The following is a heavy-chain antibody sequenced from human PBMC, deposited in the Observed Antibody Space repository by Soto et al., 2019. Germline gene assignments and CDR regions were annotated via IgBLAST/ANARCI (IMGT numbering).Heavy chain of an antibody. D-gene: IGHD4-17*01. V-gene: IGHV3-30-3*01. CDR1: GFTFSSYA. CDR3: ARARGRVTTSERVDY. J-gene: IGHJ4*02. Sequence: QVQLVESGGGVVQPGRSLRLSCAASGFTFSSYAMHWVRQAPGKGLEWVAVISYDGSNKYYADSVKGRFTISRDNSKNTLYLQMNSLRAEDMAVYYCARARGRVTTSERVDYWGQGTLVTVSS. CDR2: ISYDGSNK.